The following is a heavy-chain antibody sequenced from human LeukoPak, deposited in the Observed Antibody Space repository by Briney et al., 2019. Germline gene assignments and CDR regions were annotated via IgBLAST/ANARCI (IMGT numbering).Heavy chain of an antibody. D-gene: IGHD4-17*01. V-gene: IGHV3-21*01. CDR2: ISSSSGYI. CDR3: ARDHRGDRY. CDR1: GFVFSTYS. Sequence: PGGSLRLSCAASGFVFSTYSMNWVRQAPGKGLEWVSAISSSSGYIFYADSVKGRFTISRDNAKNSLFLQMDSLRAEDTAVYYCARDHRGDRYWGQGTLVTVSS. J-gene: IGHJ4*02.